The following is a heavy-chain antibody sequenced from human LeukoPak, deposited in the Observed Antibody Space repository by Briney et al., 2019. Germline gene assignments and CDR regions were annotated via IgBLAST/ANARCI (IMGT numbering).Heavy chain of an antibody. D-gene: IGHD2/OR15-2a*01. CDR3: ARLGKRGSQQYSNDEDGMDV. Sequence: GESLKISCKGSGYSFTSYWIGWVRQMPGKGLEWMGIICPGDSDTRYSPSFQGQVTISADKSISTAYLQWSSLKASDTAMYYCARLGKRGSQQYSNDEDGMDVWGQGTTVTVSS. V-gene: IGHV5-51*01. CDR2: ICPGDSDT. J-gene: IGHJ6*02. CDR1: GYSFTSYW.